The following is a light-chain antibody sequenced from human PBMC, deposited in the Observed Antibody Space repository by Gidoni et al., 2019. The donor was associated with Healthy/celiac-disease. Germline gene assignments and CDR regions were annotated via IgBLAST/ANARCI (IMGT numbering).Light chain of an antibody. CDR2: GAS. J-gene: IGKJ2*01. Sequence: EIVMTQSPATLSVSPGERATLSCRASQSVSSNLAWYQQKPGHAPRLLIYGASTRATGIPARFSGSGSGTEFTLTISSLQSEDFAVYYCQQYNNWPPMYTFGQGTKLEIK. CDR3: QQYNNWPPMYT. V-gene: IGKV3-15*01. CDR1: QSVSSN.